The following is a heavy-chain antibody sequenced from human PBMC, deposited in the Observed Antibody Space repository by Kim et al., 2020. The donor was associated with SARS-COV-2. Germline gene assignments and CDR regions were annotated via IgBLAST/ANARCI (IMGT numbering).Heavy chain of an antibody. J-gene: IGHJ4*02. D-gene: IGHD1-1*01. CDR2: IKEDGSEQ. CDR3: AREYN. Sequence: GGSLRLSCAASGFTFSRDWMSWVRQAPGKGLEWVASIKEDGSEQNYGDSVTGRLIISRDNRKNSLLLQMSSLRAEDTAVYYCAREYNWGQGTLVTVPS. CDR1: GFTFSRDW. V-gene: IGHV3-7*01.